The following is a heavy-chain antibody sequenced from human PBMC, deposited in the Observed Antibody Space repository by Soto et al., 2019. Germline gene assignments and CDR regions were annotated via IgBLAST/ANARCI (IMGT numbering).Heavy chain of an antibody. V-gene: IGHV4-34*01. CDR3: ASLMVGSGWPDFDY. D-gene: IGHD6-19*01. CDR1: GGSFSGYY. J-gene: IGHJ4*02. Sequence: QVQLQQWGAGLLKPSETLSLTCAVYGGSFSGYYWSWIRQPPGKGLEWIGEINHSGSTNYNPSLQSRVTISVDTSKNQFSLKLSSVTAADTAVYYCASLMVGSGWPDFDYWGQGTLVTVSS. CDR2: INHSGST.